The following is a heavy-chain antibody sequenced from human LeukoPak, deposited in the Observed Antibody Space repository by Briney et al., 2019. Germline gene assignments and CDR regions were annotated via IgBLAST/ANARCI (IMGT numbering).Heavy chain of an antibody. CDR2: IKSKTDGGTT. J-gene: IGHJ4*02. V-gene: IGHV3-15*01. D-gene: IGHD2-2*01. Sequence: GGSLRLSCAASGFTFSNAWMSWVRQAPGTGLEWVGRIKSKTDGGTTDYAAPVKGRFTISRDDSKNTLYLQMNSLKTEDTAVYYCTTDRCSSTSCRPTDYWGQGTLVTVSS. CDR3: TTDRCSSTSCRPTDY. CDR1: GFTFSNAW.